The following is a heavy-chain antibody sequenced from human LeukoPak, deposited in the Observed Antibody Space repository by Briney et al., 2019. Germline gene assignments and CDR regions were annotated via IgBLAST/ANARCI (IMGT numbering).Heavy chain of an antibody. V-gene: IGHV3-33*01. Sequence: GGSLTLSCAATGFTFNHCGMHWVRQAPGKGLEWVAVIWSDGTNRYYSDSVKGRFTISRADSRKTVYLQMNRLRPKDTGMYYCARDAQRGFDYSNSLQYWGQGTPVTVST. CDR2: IWSDGTNR. D-gene: IGHD4-11*01. J-gene: IGHJ4*02. CDR1: GFTFNHCG. CDR3: ARDAQRGFDYSNSLQY.